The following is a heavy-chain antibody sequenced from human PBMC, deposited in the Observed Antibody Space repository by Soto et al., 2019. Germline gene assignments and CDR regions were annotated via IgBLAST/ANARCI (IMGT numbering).Heavy chain of an antibody. V-gene: IGHV2-5*02. J-gene: IGHJ4*02. CDR2: IYWDDDK. CDR3: AHGDLPYCCGDCSYFDY. CDR1: GFSLSTSGVG. Sequence: QITLKESGPTLVKPTQTLTLTCTFSGFSLSTSGVGVGWIRQPPGKALEWLALIYWDDDKRYSPSLKSRLTITHTTSKYPVVLTMTHMNPVDTATYYCAHGDLPYCCGDCSYFDYWVQGTLVTVSS. D-gene: IGHD2-21*02.